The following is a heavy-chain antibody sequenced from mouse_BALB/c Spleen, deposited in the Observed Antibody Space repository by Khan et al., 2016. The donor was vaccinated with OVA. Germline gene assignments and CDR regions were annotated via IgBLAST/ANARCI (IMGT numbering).Heavy chain of an antibody. Sequence: QVQLQQSGAELARPGASVMMSCKTSGYTFTSNTMHWVKQRPGQGLEWIGYINPRSGYTNYNQNFKDKATLTADKSSSTAYMQLSSLTSEDSAVYYCARRTTGYTMDYGGQGTSVTVSS. CDR2: INPRSGYT. J-gene: IGHJ4*01. V-gene: IGHV1-4*01. D-gene: IGHD2-14*01. CDR1: GYTFTSNT. CDR3: ARRTTGYTMDY.